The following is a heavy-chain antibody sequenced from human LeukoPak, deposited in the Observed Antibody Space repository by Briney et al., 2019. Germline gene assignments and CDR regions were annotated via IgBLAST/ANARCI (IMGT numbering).Heavy chain of an antibody. CDR2: ISSSSSYI. D-gene: IGHD3-3*01. CDR3: ARDRWQLRFLEWLLDAFDI. V-gene: IGHV3-21*01. J-gene: IGHJ3*02. Sequence: GGSLRLSCAASGFTFSSYSMNWVRQAPGKGLEWVSSISSSSSYIYYADSVKGRFTISRDNAKNSLYLQMNSLRAEDTAVYYCARDRWQLRFLEWLLDAFDIWGQETMVTVPS. CDR1: GFTFSSYS.